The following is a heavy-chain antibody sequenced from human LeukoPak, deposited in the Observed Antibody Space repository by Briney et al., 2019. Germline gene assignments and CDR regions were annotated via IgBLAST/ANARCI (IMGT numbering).Heavy chain of an antibody. CDR2: INWNGGST. V-gene: IGHV3-20*04. Sequence: GGSLRLSCAASGFTFDDYGMSWVRQAPGKGLEWVSAINWNGGSTGYADSVKGRFTISRDNAKNSLYLQMNSLRAEDTAVYYCARFYGDYYGYFDYWGQGTLVTVSP. CDR1: GFTFDDYG. J-gene: IGHJ4*02. D-gene: IGHD4-17*01. CDR3: ARFYGDYYGYFDY.